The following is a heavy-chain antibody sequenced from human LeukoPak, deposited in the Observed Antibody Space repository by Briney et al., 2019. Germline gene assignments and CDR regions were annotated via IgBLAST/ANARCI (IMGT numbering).Heavy chain of an antibody. CDR2: INPNSGGT. Sequence: VASVKVSCNVSGYTFTGYYMHWVRQAPGQGLEWMGWINPNSGGTSFAQKFQGRVTMTRDTSISTAYMELSRLRSDDTAVYYCARVGFCSGGLSPYYFDYWGQGTLVTVSS. J-gene: IGHJ4*02. V-gene: IGHV1-2*02. D-gene: IGHD2-15*01. CDR3: ARVGFCSGGLSPYYFDY. CDR1: GYTFTGYY.